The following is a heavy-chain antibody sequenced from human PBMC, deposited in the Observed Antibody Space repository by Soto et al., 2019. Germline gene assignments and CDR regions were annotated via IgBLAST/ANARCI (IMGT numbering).Heavy chain of an antibody. V-gene: IGHV1-18*01. D-gene: IGHD3-3*01. CDR1: GYTFTSYG. J-gene: IGHJ5*02. Sequence: ASVKVSCKASGYTFTSYGISWVRQAPGQGLEWMGWISAYNGNTNYAQKLQGRVTMTTDTSTSTAYMELRSLRSDDTAVYYCARDYTSRYFWSGYYSGTYNWFDPWGQGTLVTVSS. CDR2: ISAYNGNT. CDR3: ARDYTSRYFWSGYYSGTYNWFDP.